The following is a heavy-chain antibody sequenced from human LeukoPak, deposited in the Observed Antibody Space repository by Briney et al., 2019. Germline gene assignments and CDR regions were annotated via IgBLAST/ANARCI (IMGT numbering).Heavy chain of an antibody. Sequence: SVKVSCKASGGTFSSYAISWVRQAPGQGLEWMGRIIPILGIANYAQKFQGRVTITADKSTSTAYMELSSLRSEDTAVYYCARSRPDSSGPIFDYWGQGTLVTVSS. CDR2: IIPILGIA. J-gene: IGHJ4*02. D-gene: IGHD3-22*01. CDR1: GGTFSSYA. CDR3: ARSRPDSSGPIFDY. V-gene: IGHV1-69*04.